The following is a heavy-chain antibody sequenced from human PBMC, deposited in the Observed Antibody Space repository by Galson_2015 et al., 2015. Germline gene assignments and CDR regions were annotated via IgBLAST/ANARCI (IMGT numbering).Heavy chain of an antibody. V-gene: IGHV3-33*01. CDR3: VRGQGANSGIDY. Sequence: SLRLSCAASGFKFSTYGMHWVRQAPGKGLEWVTSIWYDGTNKYYADSVKGRFTISRDNSKNTVYLQMDSLRADDTAVYYCVRGQGANSGIDYWGQGTLVTVSS. D-gene: IGHD4/OR15-4a*01. J-gene: IGHJ4*02. CDR1: GFKFSTYG. CDR2: IWYDGTNK.